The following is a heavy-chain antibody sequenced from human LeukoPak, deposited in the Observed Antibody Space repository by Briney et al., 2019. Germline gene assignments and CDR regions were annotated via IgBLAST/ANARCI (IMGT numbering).Heavy chain of an antibody. CDR3: ARDYSSTSNWELDY. J-gene: IGHJ4*02. D-gene: IGHD7-27*01. V-gene: IGHV1-2*06. CDR2: INSNTGVT. Sequence: GATVKVSCKASGYTFIRYFIHWVRQAPGQGLEWMGRINSNTGVTEYTQKLQGRVNMTRDTSITTVYMELSSLTSADSAVYYCARDYSSTSNWELDYWGQGTLVTVSS. CDR1: GYTFIRYF.